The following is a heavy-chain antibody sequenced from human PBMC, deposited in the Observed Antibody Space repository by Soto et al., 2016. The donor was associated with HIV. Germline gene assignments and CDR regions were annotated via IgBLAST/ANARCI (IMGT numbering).Heavy chain of an antibody. CDR3: AREPSPTGHSRGVDY. Sequence: QLHLQESGPRLVKPSQSLSVSCNVSGASIGDGGYYWSWIRQFPRKGLQWMGYVSYLGTTYYNPSLKNRISISVDTSKNQFSLLLRSVTVADTATYYCAREPSPTGHSRGVDYWGQGILVTV. J-gene: IGHJ4*02. CDR1: GASIGDGGYY. CDR2: VSYLGTT. V-gene: IGHV4-31*03. D-gene: IGHD4-4*01.